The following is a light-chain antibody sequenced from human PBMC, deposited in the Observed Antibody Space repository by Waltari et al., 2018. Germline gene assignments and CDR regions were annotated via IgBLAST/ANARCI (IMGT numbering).Light chain of an antibody. V-gene: IGLV2-11*01. J-gene: IGLJ7*01. CDR2: EVS. Sequence: QAALTQPRSVSGSPGQSVTISCTGTSSDIGGYNYVSWYQHHPGTAPKLMIYEVSKRPSGVSDRFSGSKSGNTASLTISGRQAEDEADYYCCSYADSGLFGGGTRLTVL. CDR3: CSYADSGL. CDR1: SSDIGGYNY.